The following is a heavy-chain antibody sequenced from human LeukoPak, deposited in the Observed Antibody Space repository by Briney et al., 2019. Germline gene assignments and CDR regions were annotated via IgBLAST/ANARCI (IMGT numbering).Heavy chain of an antibody. CDR2: IIPNSGGT. CDR1: GYTFTDYY. Sequence: ASVTVSCKTSGYTFTDYYIHWVRQAPGQGLEWMGWIIPNSGGTNYAQKFQGRVTMTRDTSISTAYMELTRLTSDDTAVYYCARHRVAAPNTNYFYIMDVWGQGTTVTVS. V-gene: IGHV1-2*02. D-gene: IGHD6-13*01. CDR3: ARHRVAAPNTNYFYIMDV. J-gene: IGHJ6*02.